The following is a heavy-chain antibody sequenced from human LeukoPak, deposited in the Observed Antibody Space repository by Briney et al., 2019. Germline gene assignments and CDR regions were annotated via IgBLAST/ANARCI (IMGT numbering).Heavy chain of an antibody. D-gene: IGHD4-23*01. V-gene: IGHV3-21*04. CDR2: ISSGSSYI. J-gene: IGHJ4*02. Sequence: PGGSLRLSCAASGFTFNTYSVNWVRQAPGKGLEWVSSISSGSSYIFYADSMKGRFTISRDNSKNTLFLQLNSLRAEDTALYFCAKDLNNSPYWGQGTLVTVSS. CDR3: AKDLNNSPY. CDR1: GFTFNTYS.